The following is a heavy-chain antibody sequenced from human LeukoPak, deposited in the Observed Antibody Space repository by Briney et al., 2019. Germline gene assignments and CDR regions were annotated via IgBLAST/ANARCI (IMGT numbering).Heavy chain of an antibody. CDR2: IYYSGST. D-gene: IGHD1-26*01. CDR1: GGSISSSSYY. CDR3: ARLPSGSYSHFDY. V-gene: IGHV4-39*07. Sequence: SETLSLTCTVSGGSISSSSYYWGWIRQPPGKGLEWIGSIYYSGSTYYNPSLKSRVTISVDTSKNQFSLKLSSVTAADTAVYYCARLPSGSYSHFDYWGQGTLVTVSS. J-gene: IGHJ4*02.